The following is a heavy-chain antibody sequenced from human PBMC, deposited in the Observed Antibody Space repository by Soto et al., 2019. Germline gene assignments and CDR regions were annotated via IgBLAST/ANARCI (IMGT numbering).Heavy chain of an antibody. Sequence: VASLKVSCKASRYTFSTYAIHRLRQAPGQRLEWMGWINAGNGNTKYSQKFQGRVTITRDTYASTAYMELSSLRSEDTAVYYCAGDGAVAGCINFDNWGQGTLVTVSS. V-gene: IGHV1-3*01. D-gene: IGHD6-19*01. J-gene: IGHJ4*02. CDR2: INAGNGNT. CDR3: AGDGAVAGCINFDN. CDR1: RYTFSTYA.